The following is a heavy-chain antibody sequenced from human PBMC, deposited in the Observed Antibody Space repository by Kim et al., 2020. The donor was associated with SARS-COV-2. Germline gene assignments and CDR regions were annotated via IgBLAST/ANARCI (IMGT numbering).Heavy chain of an antibody. V-gene: IGHV4-39*01. CDR1: GGSISSSSYY. CDR2: IYYSGST. D-gene: IGHD5-12*01. Sequence: SETLSLTCTVSGGSISSSSYYWGWIRQPPGKGLEWIGSIYYSGSTYYNPSLKSRVTISVDTSKNQFSLKLSSVTAADTAVYYCARRAQWLRFSYFDYWGQGTLVTVSS. J-gene: IGHJ4*02. CDR3: ARRAQWLRFSYFDY.